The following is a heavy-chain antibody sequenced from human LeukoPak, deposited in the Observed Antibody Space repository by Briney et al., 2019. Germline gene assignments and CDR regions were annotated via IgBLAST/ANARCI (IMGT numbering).Heavy chain of an antibody. J-gene: IGHJ4*02. CDR3: ARLCRNYYDSSSLDY. Sequence: GGSLRLSCVASGFSFSSYSMNWVRQAPGKGLEWVSYISSSSSTIYYADSVKGRFTISRDNAKNSLYLQLNSLRDEDTAVYYCARLCRNYYDSSSLDYWGQGTLVTVSS. V-gene: IGHV3-48*02. D-gene: IGHD3-22*01. CDR1: GFSFSSYS. CDR2: ISSSSSTI.